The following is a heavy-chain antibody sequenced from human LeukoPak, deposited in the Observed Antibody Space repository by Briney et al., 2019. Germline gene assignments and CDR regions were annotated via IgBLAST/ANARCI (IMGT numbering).Heavy chain of an antibody. V-gene: IGHV3-23*01. J-gene: IGHJ6*02. CDR1: GFTFSSNA. CDR2: TTGIVGGT. CDR3: AREIPQQLVAMDV. D-gene: IGHD6-13*01. Sequence: GGSLRLSCAASGFTFSSNAISWVRQAPGNGLEWVSATTGIVGGTFHADFVKGRFTISRDNSKNTLYLQMNSLRAEDTAVYYCAREIPQQLVAMDVWGQGTTVTVSS.